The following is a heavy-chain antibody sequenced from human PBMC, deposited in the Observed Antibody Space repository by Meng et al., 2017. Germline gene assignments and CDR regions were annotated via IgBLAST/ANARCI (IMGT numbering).Heavy chain of an antibody. Sequence: GESLKISCAASGFTFSSYGMHRVRQAPGKGLEWVVVIWYDGSNKYYADSVKGRFNISRDNSKNTLYLQMNSLRAEDTAVYYCARDSGATVTPSSLLMRTLGYFDLWGRGTLVTVSS. J-gene: IGHJ2*01. CDR3: ARDSGATVTPSSLLMRTLGYFDL. CDR2: IWYDGSNK. D-gene: IGHD4-17*01. CDR1: GFTFSSYG. V-gene: IGHV3-33*01.